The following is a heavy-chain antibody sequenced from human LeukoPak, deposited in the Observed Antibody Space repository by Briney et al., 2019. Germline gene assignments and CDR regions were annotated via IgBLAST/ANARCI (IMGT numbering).Heavy chain of an antibody. Sequence: GGSLRLSCAASGFSFNSYWMSWVRQAPGKGLEWVANINQDGSEKSYVDSVKGRFTISRDNAKKSLYLQMNSLRAEDTAVYYCARDRVNYFDYWGQGTLVTVSS. CDR3: ARDRVNYFDY. V-gene: IGHV3-7*01. D-gene: IGHD3-10*01. J-gene: IGHJ4*02. CDR2: INQDGSEK. CDR1: GFSFNSYW.